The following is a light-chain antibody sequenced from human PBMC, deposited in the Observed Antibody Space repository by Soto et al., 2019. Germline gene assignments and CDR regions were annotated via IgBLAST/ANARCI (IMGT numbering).Light chain of an antibody. CDR2: AAS. CDR1: QTISSY. Sequence: DIQMTQSPSSLSASLGDVVTITCRTSQTISSYLNWYQQKPGKAPALLIHAASSLQSGVPSRFSGSGSGADFTLTISSLQPEDFATYYCQQSYSTPWTFGQGTKVEIK. J-gene: IGKJ1*01. V-gene: IGKV1-39*01. CDR3: QQSYSTPWT.